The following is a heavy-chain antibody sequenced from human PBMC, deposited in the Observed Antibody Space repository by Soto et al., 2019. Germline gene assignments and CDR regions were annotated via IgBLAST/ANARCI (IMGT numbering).Heavy chain of an antibody. CDR3: ARVNTDSGYDPPFDY. CDR2: INHSGST. D-gene: IGHD5-12*01. CDR1: GGSFSGYY. J-gene: IGHJ4*02. Sequence: QVQLQQWGAGLLKPSETLSLTCAVYGGSFSGYYWSWIRQPPGKGLEWIGEINHSGSTNYNPSLRSRVTISVDTSKNQFSLQLSSVTDADTAVYYCARVNTDSGYDPPFDYWGQGTLVTVSS. V-gene: IGHV4-34*01.